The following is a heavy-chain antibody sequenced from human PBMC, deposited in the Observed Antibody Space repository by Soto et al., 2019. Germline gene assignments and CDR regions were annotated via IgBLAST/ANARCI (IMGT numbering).Heavy chain of an antibody. CDR2: INPSGGST. CDR3: ASNTEGDHARTFDY. D-gene: IGHD2-21*02. Sequence: ASLKVCCIASGSTFTSCYMSWVREPPGQGLEWMGIINPSGGSTSYAQKFQGRVTMTRDTSTSTVYMELSSLRSEDTAVYYCASNTEGDHARTFDYWGQGTLVTVSS. CDR1: GSTFTSCY. J-gene: IGHJ4*02. V-gene: IGHV1-46*03.